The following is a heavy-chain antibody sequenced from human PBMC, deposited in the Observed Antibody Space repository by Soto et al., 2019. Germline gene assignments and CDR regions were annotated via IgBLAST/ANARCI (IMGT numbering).Heavy chain of an antibody. V-gene: IGHV3-53*01. J-gene: IGHJ6*02. Sequence: GGSLRLSCAASGFTVSSNYMSWVRQAPGKGLEWVSVIYSGGSTYYADSVKGRFSISRDNSKNTLYLQMNSLRAEDTAVYYCATTRGEYYYYGMDVWGQGTTVTVSS. CDR3: ATTRGEYYYYGMDV. CDR1: GFTVSSNY. D-gene: IGHD3-10*01. CDR2: IYSGGST.